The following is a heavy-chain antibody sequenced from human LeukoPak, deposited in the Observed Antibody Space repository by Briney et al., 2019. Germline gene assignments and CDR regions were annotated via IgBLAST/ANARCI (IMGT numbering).Heavy chain of an antibody. CDR3: ARLAGYCSGGSCYSEYNWFDP. J-gene: IGHJ5*02. CDR1: GFTFSSYE. V-gene: IGHV3-48*03. D-gene: IGHD2-15*01. CDR2: ISSSGSTI. Sequence: GGSLRLSCAASGFTFSSYEMNWVRQAPGKGLEWVSYISSSGSTIYYADSLKGRFTISRDNAENSLYLQMNNLRAEDTAVYYCARLAGYCSGGSCYSEYNWFDPWGQGTLVTVSS.